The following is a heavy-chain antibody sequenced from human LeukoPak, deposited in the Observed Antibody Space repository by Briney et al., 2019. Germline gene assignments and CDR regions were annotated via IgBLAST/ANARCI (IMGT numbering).Heavy chain of an antibody. CDR1: GGSISSYY. CDR3: ARAPVTVKDSFDI. D-gene: IGHD4-11*01. CDR2: IFTSGST. Sequence: SETLSLTCTVSGGSISSYYWSWIRQPAGKGLEWIGRIFTSGSTKYNASLKSRVTMSVDTSKNQFSLKLRSVTAADTAVYYCARAPVTVKDSFDIWGQGTMVTGSS. J-gene: IGHJ3*02. V-gene: IGHV4-4*07.